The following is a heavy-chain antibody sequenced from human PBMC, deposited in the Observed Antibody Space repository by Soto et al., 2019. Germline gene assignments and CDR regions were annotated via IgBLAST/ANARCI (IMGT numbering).Heavy chain of an antibody. J-gene: IGHJ4*02. V-gene: IGHV4-34*01. CDR1: GGSFSGYY. Sequence: SETLSLTCAVYGGSFSGYYWSWIRQPPGKGLEWIGEINHSGSTNYNPSLKSRVTISVDTSKNQFSLKLSPVTAADTAVYYCARGYYYYGSGSYYTLFDYWGQGTLVTVSS. D-gene: IGHD3-10*01. CDR2: INHSGST. CDR3: ARGYYYYGSGSYYTLFDY.